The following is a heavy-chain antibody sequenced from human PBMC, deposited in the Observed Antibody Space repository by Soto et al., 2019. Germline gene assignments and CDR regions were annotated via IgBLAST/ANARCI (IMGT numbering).Heavy chain of an antibody. D-gene: IGHD6-13*01. Sequence: SETLSLTCTVSGDSINNYYWSWIRQPPGKRLEWIGYIYYTGSPTYNPSLESRVTMSVDTSKSQFSLKLNSVNAADTAVYYCAKYRRTEAEGFTLDYWGRGTLVTVSS. CDR3: AKYRRTEAEGFTLDY. CDR2: IYYTGSP. CDR1: GDSINNYY. V-gene: IGHV4-59*01. J-gene: IGHJ4*01.